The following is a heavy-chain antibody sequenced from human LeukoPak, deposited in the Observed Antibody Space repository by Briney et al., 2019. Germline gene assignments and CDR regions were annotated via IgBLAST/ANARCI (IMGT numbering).Heavy chain of an antibody. CDR3: TRDRTVGRGYYYDSSGPKGFDY. CDR1: GFTFGDYA. J-gene: IGHJ4*02. CDR2: IRSKAYGRTT. Sequence: GGSLRLSCTASGFTFGDYAMSWFRQAPGKGLELVGFIRSKAYGRTTEYAASVKGRFTISRDDSKSIAYLQMNSLKTEDTAVYYCTRDRTVGRGYYYDSSGPKGFDYWGQGTLVTVSS. D-gene: IGHD3-22*01. V-gene: IGHV3-49*03.